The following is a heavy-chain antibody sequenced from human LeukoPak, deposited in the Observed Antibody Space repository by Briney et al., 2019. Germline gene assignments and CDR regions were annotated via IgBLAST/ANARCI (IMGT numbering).Heavy chain of an antibody. CDR1: GFSVSNNY. CDR2: IYTGGSS. V-gene: IGHV3-53*01. Sequence: GGSLRLSCTASGFSVSNNYMTWVRQAPGKGLEWVSVIYTGGSSYYADSVKGRFTISRDNAKNSLYLQVNSLRAEDTAVYYCARDLGGSSWSLRAFDIWGQGTMVTVSS. J-gene: IGHJ3*02. CDR3: ARDLGGSSWSLRAFDI. D-gene: IGHD6-13*01.